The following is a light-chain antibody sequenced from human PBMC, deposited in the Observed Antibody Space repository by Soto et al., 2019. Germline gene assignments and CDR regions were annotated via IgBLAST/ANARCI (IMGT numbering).Light chain of an antibody. CDR2: EAS. CDR3: LPYTIYPPS. J-gene: IGKJ4*01. V-gene: IGKV1-17*03. Sequence: DIQLTQYQSDMYASVGDRVTLTCRASQDIGNFLAWFQQKPGKAPKRLIYEASTLQSGVPSRFSGSGSGTEFTLTVSSLQPEDFAIYYCLPYTIYPPSFGGGTKVAIK. CDR1: QDIGNF.